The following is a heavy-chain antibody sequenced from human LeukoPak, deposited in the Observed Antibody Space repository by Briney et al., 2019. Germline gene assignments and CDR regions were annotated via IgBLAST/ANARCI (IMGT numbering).Heavy chain of an antibody. Sequence: PGGSLRLSCAASGFTFNSYAMHWVRQAPGKGLEWVAVISYDGSNKYYADSVKGRFTISRDNSKNTVYLQMNTLKGEDTAVYYCAKDGGAAGTFDYWGQGTLVTVSS. CDR3: AKDGGAAGTFDY. CDR2: ISYDGSNK. D-gene: IGHD6-13*01. V-gene: IGHV3-30-3*01. CDR1: GFTFNSYA. J-gene: IGHJ4*02.